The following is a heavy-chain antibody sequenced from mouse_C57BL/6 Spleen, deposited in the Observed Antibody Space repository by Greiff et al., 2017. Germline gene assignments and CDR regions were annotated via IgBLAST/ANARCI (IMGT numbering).Heavy chain of an antibody. CDR1: GYTFTSYT. CDR3: ARDNYYAMDY. Sequence: LLESGAELARPGASVKMSCKASGYTFTSYTMHWVKQRPGQGLEWIGYINPSSGYTKYNQKFKDKATLTADKSSSTAYMQLSSLTSEDSAVYYCARDNYYAMDYWGQGTSVTVSS. J-gene: IGHJ4*01. D-gene: IGHD1-3*01. CDR2: INPSSGYT. V-gene: IGHV1-4*01.